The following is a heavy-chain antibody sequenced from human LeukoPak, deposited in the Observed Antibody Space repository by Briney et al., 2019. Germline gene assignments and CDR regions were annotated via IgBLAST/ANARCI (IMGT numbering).Heavy chain of an antibody. CDR1: GYTFTTYH. Sequence: ASVKVSCKASGYTFTTYHINWVRQAPGQGLEWMGRINAYNGNTNYEQKLQGRVIMTTDTSTSTVYTELRSLRSDDTAVYYCARGGRGNFDYWGQGTLVTVSS. D-gene: IGHD3-10*01. J-gene: IGHJ4*02. CDR2: INAYNGNT. V-gene: IGHV1-18*01. CDR3: ARGGRGNFDY.